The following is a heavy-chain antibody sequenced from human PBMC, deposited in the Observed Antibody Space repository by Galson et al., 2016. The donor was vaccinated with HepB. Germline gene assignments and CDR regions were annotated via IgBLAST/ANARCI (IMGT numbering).Heavy chain of an antibody. CDR2: IDPRDSSI. CDR3: ARRGTAFGVISDDGDAFDF. Sequence: QSGAEVKKPGESLRISCKVSGYSFDNYIMNWVRQMPGKGLEWVGRIDPRDSSIDYGPSFQGHVSISIDKSINTAYLHRTSLQTSDTAMYYCARRGTAFGVISDDGDAFDFWGQGTLVSVSS. V-gene: IGHV5-10-1*01. J-gene: IGHJ3*01. D-gene: IGHD3-10*01. CDR1: GYSFDNYI.